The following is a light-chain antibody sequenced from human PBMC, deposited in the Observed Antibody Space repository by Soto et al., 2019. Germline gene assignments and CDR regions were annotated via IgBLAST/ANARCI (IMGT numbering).Light chain of an antibody. Sequence: DILMTQSPSSLSASVGDRVSVTCRASQSISTFLNWYQQRPGEAPKLLIYAASSLQSGVPSRFSGSGSGADFTLTIGSLQPEDFATYYSQQSYTTPRTCGQGTKVDIK. V-gene: IGKV1-39*01. CDR1: QSISTF. CDR2: AAS. CDR3: QQSYTTPRT. J-gene: IGKJ1*01.